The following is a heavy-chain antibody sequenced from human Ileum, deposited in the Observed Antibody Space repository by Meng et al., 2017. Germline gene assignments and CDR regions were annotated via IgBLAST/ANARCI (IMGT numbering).Heavy chain of an antibody. CDR2: ISSSGNTK. CDR1: GFTFSDYY. Sequence: QMQLVESGGGVVKPGGSLRLSGVASGFTFSDYYMSWIRQAPGKGLEWVSYISSSGNTKYYADSVKGRFTISRDNAKNSLYLQMNSLRAEDTAVYYCVRDGVKDDYYYGLDVWGQGTTVTVSS. D-gene: IGHD3-16*01. V-gene: IGHV3-11*01. CDR3: VRDGVKDDYYYGLDV. J-gene: IGHJ6*02.